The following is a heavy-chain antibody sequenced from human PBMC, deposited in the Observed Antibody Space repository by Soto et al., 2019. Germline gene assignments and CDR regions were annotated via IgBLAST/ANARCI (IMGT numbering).Heavy chain of an antibody. CDR1: GFTFISYG. D-gene: IGHD6-13*01. CDR3: AKDAAEQQLETYYYGMDV. V-gene: IGHV3-30*18. CDR2: ISYDGSNK. Sequence: LRLSFAASGFTFISYGMHWVRQAPGKGLEWVAVISYDGSNKYYADSVKGRFTISRDNSKNTLYLQMNSLRAEDTAVYYCAKDAAEQQLETYYYGMDVWGQGTTVTVSS. J-gene: IGHJ6*02.